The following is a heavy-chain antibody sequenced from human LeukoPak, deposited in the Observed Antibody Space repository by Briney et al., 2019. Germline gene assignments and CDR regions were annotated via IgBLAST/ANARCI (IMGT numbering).Heavy chain of an antibody. CDR1: GFTFDDYT. D-gene: IGHD2-2*01. CDR2: ISWDGGST. V-gene: IGHV3-43*01. J-gene: IGHJ4*02. Sequence: PGGSLRLSCAASGFTFDDYTMHWVRQAPGKGLEWVSLISWDGGSTYYADSVEGRFTISRDNSKNSLYLQMNSLRAEDTALYYCAKDITPIVVVPAAMGYWGQGTLVTVSS. CDR3: AKDITPIVVVPAAMGY.